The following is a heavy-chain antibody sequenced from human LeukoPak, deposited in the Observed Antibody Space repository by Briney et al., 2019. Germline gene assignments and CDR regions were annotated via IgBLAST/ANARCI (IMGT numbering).Heavy chain of an antibody. V-gene: IGHV4-59*01. Sequence: SETLSLTCTVSGGSITSYCWSWIRQPPGKGLEWIGYIYYSGSTNYNPSLKSRVTISVDTSKNQFSLKLSSVTAADTAVYYCARETAYCGGDSFTLLDYWGQGTLVTVSS. CDR2: IYYSGST. CDR1: GGSITSYC. J-gene: IGHJ4*02. CDR3: ARETAYCGGDSFTLLDY. D-gene: IGHD2-21*02.